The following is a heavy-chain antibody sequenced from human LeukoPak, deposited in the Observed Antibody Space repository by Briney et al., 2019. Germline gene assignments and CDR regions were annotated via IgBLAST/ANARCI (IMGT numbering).Heavy chain of an antibody. V-gene: IGHV1-46*01. Sequence: GASVKVSCKASGYTFTSYYMHWVRQAPGQGLEWMGIINPSGGSTSYAQKFQGRVTITADESTSTAYMELSSLRSEDTAVYYCARLKLQYYYDSSGRGGYFDYWGQGTLVTVSS. D-gene: IGHD3-22*01. CDR2: INPSGGST. CDR3: ARLKLQYYYDSSGRGGYFDY. CDR1: GYTFTSYY. J-gene: IGHJ4*02.